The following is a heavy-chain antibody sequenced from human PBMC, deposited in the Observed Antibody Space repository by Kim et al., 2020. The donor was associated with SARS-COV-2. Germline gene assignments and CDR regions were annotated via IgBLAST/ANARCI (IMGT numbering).Heavy chain of an antibody. CDR2: IYYSGST. J-gene: IGHJ3*02. D-gene: IGHD3-22*01. CDR1: GGSISSYY. V-gene: IGHV4-59*13. CDR3: ARAVIYDRDAFDI. Sequence: SETLSLTCTVSGGSISSYYWSWIRQPPGKGLEWIGYIYYSGSTNYNPSLKSRVTISVDTSKNQFSLKLSSVTAADTAVYYCARAVIYDRDAFDIWGQGTMVTVSS.